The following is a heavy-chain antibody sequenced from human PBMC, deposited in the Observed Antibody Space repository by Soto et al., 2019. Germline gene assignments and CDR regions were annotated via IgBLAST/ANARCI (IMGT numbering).Heavy chain of an antibody. J-gene: IGHJ5*02. V-gene: IGHV4-30-4*01. Sequence: QVQLQESGPGLVKPSQTLSLTCTVSGGSISSGDYYWSWIRQPPGKGLEWIGYIYYSGSTYYNPSLKSRVTISVDTSKNQFSRKLSSVTAADTAVYYCARGAVYCSSTSCFVRWFDPWGQGTLVTVSS. D-gene: IGHD2-2*01. CDR2: IYYSGST. CDR3: ARGAVYCSSTSCFVRWFDP. CDR1: GGSISSGDYY.